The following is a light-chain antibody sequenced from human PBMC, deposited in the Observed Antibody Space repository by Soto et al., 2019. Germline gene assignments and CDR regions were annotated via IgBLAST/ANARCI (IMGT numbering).Light chain of an antibody. V-gene: IGKV1-39*01. CDR3: QKSSSPPQT. J-gene: IGKJ4*01. Sequence: DIQMTQSPYSLAASVGDRATITCRASQSVGTCLSWYQQKEGKAPKLLINVASTLQTGVPSRFSGSGSGTDFTLAISSLQPEEFATYYCQKSSSPPQTFGGGTRVEIK. CDR1: QSVGTC. CDR2: VAS.